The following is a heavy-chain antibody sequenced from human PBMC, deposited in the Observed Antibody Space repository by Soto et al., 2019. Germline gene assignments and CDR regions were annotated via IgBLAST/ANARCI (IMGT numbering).Heavy chain of an antibody. D-gene: IGHD6-13*01. J-gene: IGHJ3*02. CDR3: ARVLGYSSSWGTRRSDAFDI. V-gene: IGHV3-33*01. Sequence: QVQLVESGGGVVQPGRSLRLSCAASGFTFSSYGMHWVRQAPGKGLEWVAVIWYDGSNKYYADSVKGRFTISRDNSKNTLYLQMNSLRAEDTAVYYCARVLGYSSSWGTRRSDAFDIWGQGTMVTVSS. CDR2: IWYDGSNK. CDR1: GFTFSSYG.